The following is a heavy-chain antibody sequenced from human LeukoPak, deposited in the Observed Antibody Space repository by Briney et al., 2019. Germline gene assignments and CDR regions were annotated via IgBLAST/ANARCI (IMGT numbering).Heavy chain of an antibody. Sequence: SETLSLTCTVSGDSISNYYWSWIRQTAGKGLAWTGSIYTSGSTKYNPSPKSRVTMAVDTSKNQFSLKLSSVTAADTAVYYCARVSLVRGAPDYYFDYWGQGTLVTVSS. J-gene: IGHJ4*02. V-gene: IGHV4-4*07. CDR2: IYTSGST. D-gene: IGHD3-10*01. CDR1: GDSISNYY. CDR3: ARVSLVRGAPDYYFDY.